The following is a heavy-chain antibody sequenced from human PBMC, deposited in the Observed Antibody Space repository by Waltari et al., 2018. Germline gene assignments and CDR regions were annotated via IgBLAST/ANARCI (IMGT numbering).Heavy chain of an antibody. D-gene: IGHD4-17*01. CDR2: IRTSDKRI. V-gene: IGHV3-48*02. CDR3: ARDWAYAFDY. CDR1: GSRFSYRYS. Sequence: EVHLAESGGGLVQPGGSLRLPCVVSGSRFSYRYSVNWFRQAPGKGLEWISYIRTSDKRIYYAESVKGRFTISSDSAKASLFLQMNNLRDEDTAVYYCARDWAYAFDYWGQGTLVTVSS. J-gene: IGHJ4*02.